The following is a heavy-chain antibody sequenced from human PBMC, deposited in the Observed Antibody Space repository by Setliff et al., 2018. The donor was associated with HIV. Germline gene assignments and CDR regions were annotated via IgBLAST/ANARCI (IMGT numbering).Heavy chain of an antibody. CDR1: GYTFTSYG. CDR2: ISGDNGDT. Sequence: ASVKVSCKASGYTFTSYGISWVRQAPGQGLEWMGWISGDNGDTNYAQKFQGRLTMTTDTSTDTAYMELSSLRPEDTAVYYCATRIRDGHRGYGYFDFWGQGTLVTVSS. D-gene: IGHD5-12*01. CDR3: ATRIRDGHRGYGYFDF. J-gene: IGHJ4*02. V-gene: IGHV1-18*01.